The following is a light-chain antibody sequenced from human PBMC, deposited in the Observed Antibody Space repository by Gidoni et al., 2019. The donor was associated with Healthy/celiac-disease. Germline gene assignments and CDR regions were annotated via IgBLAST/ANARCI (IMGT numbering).Light chain of an antibody. V-gene: IGKV1-33*01. CDR1: QDISNY. J-gene: IGKJ3*01. CDR3: QQYDNLPCT. Sequence: DIQMTQSPSSLSASVGDRVTITCQASQDISNYLNWYQQKPGKAPKLLIYDASNLETGVPSRFSGSGSGTDFTFTISSLQPEEIATCYCQQYDNLPCTFGPGTKVDIK. CDR2: DAS.